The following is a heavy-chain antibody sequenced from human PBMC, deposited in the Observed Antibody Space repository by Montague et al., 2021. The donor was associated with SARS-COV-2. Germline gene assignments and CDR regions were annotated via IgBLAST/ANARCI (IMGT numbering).Heavy chain of an antibody. CDR3: ARQASGSYWYYFDY. CDR2: ISSSDSTI. D-gene: IGHD3-10*01. Sequence: SLRLSCAASGFTFSSYEMNWVRQAPGKGLEWVSYISSSDSTIYYADSVKGRFSIFRDNAKNSLYLQMNSLRAEDTAVYYCARQASGSYWYYFDYWGQGTLVTVSS. J-gene: IGHJ4*02. V-gene: IGHV3-48*03. CDR1: GFTFSSYE.